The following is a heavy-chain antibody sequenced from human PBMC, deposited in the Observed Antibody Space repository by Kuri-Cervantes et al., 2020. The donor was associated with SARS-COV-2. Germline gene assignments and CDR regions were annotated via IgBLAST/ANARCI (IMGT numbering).Heavy chain of an antibody. Sequence: GESLKISCAASGFTFSSYSMNWVRQAPGKGLEWVSYISSSSTIYYADSVKGRFTISRDNAKNSLYLQMNSLRAEDTAVYYCARDRSRITIFGVVTRYGMDVWGQGTTVTVSS. V-gene: IGHV3-48*01. J-gene: IGHJ6*02. D-gene: IGHD3-3*01. CDR1: GFTFSSYS. CDR2: ISSSSTI. CDR3: ARDRSRITIFGVVTRYGMDV.